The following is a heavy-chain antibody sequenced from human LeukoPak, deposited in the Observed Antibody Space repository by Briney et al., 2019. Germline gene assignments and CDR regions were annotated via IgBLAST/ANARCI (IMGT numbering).Heavy chain of an antibody. J-gene: IGHJ4*02. D-gene: IGHD3-22*01. Sequence: PGGSLRLSCAASGFTFDDYAMHWVRQAPGKGLEWVSGISWNSGRIGYADSVKGRFTISRDNAKNSLYLQMNSLRAEDTALYYCAKDPFGDSSGYPDYWGQGTLVTVSS. CDR2: ISWNSGRI. V-gene: IGHV3-9*01. CDR1: GFTFDDYA. CDR3: AKDPFGDSSGYPDY.